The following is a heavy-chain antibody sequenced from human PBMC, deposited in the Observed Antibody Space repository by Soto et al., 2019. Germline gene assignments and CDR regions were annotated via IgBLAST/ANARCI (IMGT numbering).Heavy chain of an antibody. CDR2: MNPNSGNT. CDR1: GYTFTSYD. V-gene: IGHV1-8*01. J-gene: IGHJ6*02. D-gene: IGHD6-13*01. CDR3: AMIAAAGTSYYYGMDV. Sequence: GASVKVSCKASGYTFTSYDINWVRQATGQGLEWMGWMNPNSGNTGYAQKFQGRVTMTRNTSISTAYMELSSLRSEDTAVYYCAMIAAAGTSYYYGMDVWGQGTTVTVSS.